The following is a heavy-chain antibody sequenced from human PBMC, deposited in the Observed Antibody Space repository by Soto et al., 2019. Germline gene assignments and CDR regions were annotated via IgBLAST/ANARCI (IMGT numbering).Heavy chain of an antibody. V-gene: IGHV3-73*01. J-gene: IGHJ4*02. CDR3: TRLESANFWSGYDSDY. CDR1: GFTFSGSA. Sequence: GGSLRLSCAASGFTFSGSAMHWVRQASGKGLEWVGRIRRKANSYGTAYAGSVKGRFTISRDDSKNTAYLQMNSLKTEDTAVYYCTRLESANFWSGYDSDYWGQGTLVTVSS. D-gene: IGHD3-3*01. CDR2: IRRKANSYGT.